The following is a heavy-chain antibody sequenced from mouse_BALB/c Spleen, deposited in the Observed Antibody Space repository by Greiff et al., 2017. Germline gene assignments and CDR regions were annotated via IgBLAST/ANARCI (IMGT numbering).Heavy chain of an antibody. V-gene: IGHV5-12-1*01. D-gene: IGHD4-1*01. J-gene: IGHJ2*01. CDR2: ISSGGGST. CDR3: ARLSLTGTIDY. CDR1: GFAFSSYD. Sequence: EVMLVESGGGLVKPGGSLKLSCAASGFAFSSYDMSWVRQTPEKRLEWVAYISSGGGSTYYPDTVKGRFTISRDNAKNTLYLQMSSLKSEDTAMYYCARLSLTGTIDYWGQGTTLTVSS.